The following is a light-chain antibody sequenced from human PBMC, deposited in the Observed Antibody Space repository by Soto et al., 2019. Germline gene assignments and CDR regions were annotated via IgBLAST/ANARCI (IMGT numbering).Light chain of an antibody. Sequence: QSVLTQPASVSGSPGQSITISCTGASSVVGGYNYVSWYQQHPGKAPKLMIYDVSNRPSGVSNRFSGSKSGNTASLTISGLQPEDEADYYCSSYTSSITYVFGTGTKVTVL. CDR3: SSYTSSITYV. V-gene: IGLV2-14*01. CDR2: DVS. CDR1: SSVVGGYNY. J-gene: IGLJ1*01.